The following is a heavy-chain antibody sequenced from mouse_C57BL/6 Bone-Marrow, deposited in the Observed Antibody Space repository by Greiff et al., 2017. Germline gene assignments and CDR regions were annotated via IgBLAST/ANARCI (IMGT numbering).Heavy chain of an antibody. CDR3: TPSSYDFDY. CDR2: IDPETGGT. D-gene: IGHD1-1*01. J-gene: IGHJ2*01. V-gene: IGHV1-15*01. CDR1: GYTFTDYE. Sequence: VQLQQSGAELVRPGASVTLSCKASGYTFTDYEMHWVKQTPVHGLAWIGAIDPETGGTAYNQKFKGKAILTADKSSSTAYMELRSLTSEDSAVYYCTPSSYDFDYWGQGTTLTVSS.